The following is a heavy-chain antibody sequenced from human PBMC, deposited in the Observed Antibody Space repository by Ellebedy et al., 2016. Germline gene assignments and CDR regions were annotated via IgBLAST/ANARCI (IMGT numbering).Heavy chain of an antibody. V-gene: IGHV3-30*18. D-gene: IGHD3-10*01. J-gene: IGHJ4*02. Sequence: GESLKISXAASGFTFSSYGMHWVRQAPGKGLEWVAVISYDGSNKYYADSVKGRFTISRDNSKNTLYLQMNSLRAEDTAVYYCAKAPYGSGRYFDYWGQGTLVTVSS. CDR2: ISYDGSNK. CDR3: AKAPYGSGRYFDY. CDR1: GFTFSSYG.